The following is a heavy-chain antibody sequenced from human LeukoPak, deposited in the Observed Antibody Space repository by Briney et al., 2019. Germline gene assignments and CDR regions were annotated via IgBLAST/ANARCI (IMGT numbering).Heavy chain of an antibody. Sequence: PSETLSLTCPVSGGSLSSYYWSWIRQPPGKGLEWIGYIYYSGSTNYNPSLKCRVTISVDTSKNQFSLKLSSVTAADTAVYYCARRRGWGKYYFDYWGQGTLVTVSS. J-gene: IGHJ4*02. D-gene: IGHD7-27*01. V-gene: IGHV4-59*08. CDR1: GGSLSSYY. CDR2: IYYSGST. CDR3: ARRRGWGKYYFDY.